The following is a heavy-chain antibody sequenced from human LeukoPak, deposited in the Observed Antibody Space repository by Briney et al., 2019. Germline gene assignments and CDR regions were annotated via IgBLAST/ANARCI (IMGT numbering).Heavy chain of an antibody. J-gene: IGHJ4*02. CDR2: ISGSGGST. CDR3: AKAHWDSWHVVVGVTADY. Sequence: GGSLRLSCAASGFTFSSYVMSWVRQAPGKGLEWVSAISGSGGSTYYADSVKGRFTISRDNSKNTLYLQMNSLRAEDTAVYYCAKAHWDSWHVVVGVTADYWGQGTLVTVSS. D-gene: IGHD2-21*01. V-gene: IGHV3-23*01. CDR1: GFTFSSYV.